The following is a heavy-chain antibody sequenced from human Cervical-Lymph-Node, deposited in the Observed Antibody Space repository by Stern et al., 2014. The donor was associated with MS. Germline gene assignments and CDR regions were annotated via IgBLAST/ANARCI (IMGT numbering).Heavy chain of an antibody. CDR1: GFIFRDYN. CDR2: MSRGGSTI. J-gene: IGHJ6*02. CDR3: AGGNNHYYGMDV. D-gene: IGHD4-23*01. V-gene: IGHV3-11*01. Sequence: VQLLESGGGLVKPGGSLRLSCVASGFIFRDYNMNWVRQAPGKGLEWVSYMSRGGSTIFLADSLNGRFTISRDNAENSLYLQLNSLRVEDTAVYYCAGGNNHYYGMDVWGQGTTVTVSS.